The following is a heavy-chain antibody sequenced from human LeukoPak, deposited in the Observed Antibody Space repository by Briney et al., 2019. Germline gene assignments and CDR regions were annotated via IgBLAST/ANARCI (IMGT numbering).Heavy chain of an antibody. J-gene: IGHJ4*02. Sequence: GRSLRLSCATSGFTFDDYAMHWVRQVPGKGLEWVSGISWNNGRTDYADSVKGRFTISRDNAKSSLYLQMNSLRFEDTALYYCAKDIGYTSGQGIDYWGQGTLVTVSS. D-gene: IGHD6-19*01. CDR3: AKDIGYTSGQGIDY. CDR1: GFTFDDYA. CDR2: ISWNNGRT. V-gene: IGHV3-9*01.